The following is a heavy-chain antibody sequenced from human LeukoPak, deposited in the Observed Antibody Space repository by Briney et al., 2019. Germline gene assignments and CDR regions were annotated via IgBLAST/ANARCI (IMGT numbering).Heavy chain of an antibody. CDR1: GDSITSGRYY. J-gene: IGHJ6*03. CDR2: IYSSGRT. Sequence: SETLSLTCTVSGDSITSGRYYWSWIRQPAGKGLEWIGRIYSSGRTNYNPSLKSRVTISIDTSKNQFSLKLSSVTAADTAVYYCARQGSYYYYMDVWGKGTTVTISS. CDR3: ARQGSYYYYMDV. D-gene: IGHD2-15*01. V-gene: IGHV4-61*02.